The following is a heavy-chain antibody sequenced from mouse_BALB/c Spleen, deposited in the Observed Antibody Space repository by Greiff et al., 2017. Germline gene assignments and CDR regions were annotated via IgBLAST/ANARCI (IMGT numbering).Heavy chain of an antibody. D-gene: IGHD1-1*01. J-gene: IGHJ3*01. CDR3: TSGSSYGWFAY. CDR2: IYPGNSDT. Sequence: EVQLQQSGTVLARPGASVKMSCKASGYTFTSYWMHWVKQRPGQGLEWIGAIYPGNSDTSYNQKFKGKAKLTAVTSTSTAYMELSSLTNEDSAVYYCTSGSSYGWFAYWGQGTLVTVSA. V-gene: IGHV1-5*01. CDR1: GYTFTSYW.